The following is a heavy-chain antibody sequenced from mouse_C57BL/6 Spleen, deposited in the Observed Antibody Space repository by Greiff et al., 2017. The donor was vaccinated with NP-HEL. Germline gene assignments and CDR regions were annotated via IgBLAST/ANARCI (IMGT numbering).Heavy chain of an antibody. CDR3: ARSWDGYYFDY. CDR1: GFTFSDYY. D-gene: IGHD4-1*01. CDR2: INYDGSST. V-gene: IGHV5-16*01. J-gene: IGHJ2*01. Sequence: EVKLVESEGGLVQPGSSMKLSCTASGFTFSDYYMAWVRQVPEKGLEWVANINYDGSSTYYLDSLKSRFIISRDNAKNILYLQMSSLKSEDTATYYCARSWDGYYFDYWGQGTTLTVSS.